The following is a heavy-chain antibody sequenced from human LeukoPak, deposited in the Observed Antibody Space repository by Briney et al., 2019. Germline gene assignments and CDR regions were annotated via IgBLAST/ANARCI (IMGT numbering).Heavy chain of an antibody. D-gene: IGHD3-9*01. CDR2: IWYDGGNK. CDR3: ARARHGILTGYYLDY. V-gene: IGHV3-33*01. J-gene: IGHJ4*02. CDR1: GFTFCSYG. Sequence: GGSLRLSCAASGFTFCSYGMHWVRQAPGKGLEWVTVIWYDGGNKYYADSVKGRFTISRDNSKDTLYLQMNSLRAEDTAVYYCARARHGILTGYYLDYWGQGTLVTVSS.